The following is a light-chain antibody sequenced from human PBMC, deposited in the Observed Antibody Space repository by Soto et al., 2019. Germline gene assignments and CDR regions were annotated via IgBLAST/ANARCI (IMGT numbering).Light chain of an antibody. CDR1: QSVSSNY. Sequence: EIVLTQSPGTLSLSPGERATLSCRASQSVSSNYLAWYQQKPGQAPRLLIYGASSSATGIPDTFSGSGSGTDFTLTISRLEPQDFAVYHCQQHGSSPLTFGGGTKVEIK. V-gene: IGKV3-20*01. CDR2: GAS. J-gene: IGKJ4*01. CDR3: QQHGSSPLT.